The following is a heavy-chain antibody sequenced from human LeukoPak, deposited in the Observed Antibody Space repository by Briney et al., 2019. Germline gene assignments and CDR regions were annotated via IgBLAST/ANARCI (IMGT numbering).Heavy chain of an antibody. CDR2: ISGSGGST. CDR1: GFTFSSYA. V-gene: IGHV3-23*01. D-gene: IGHD3-3*01. J-gene: IGHJ4*02. Sequence: GGSLRLSCAASGFTFSSYAMSWVRQAPGKGLEWVSAISGSGGSTYYADSVKGRFTISRDNSKNTLYLQMNSLRAEETAVYYCAKMGDYDFWSGYSGHYFDYWGQGTLVTVSS. CDR3: AKMGDYDFWSGYSGHYFDY.